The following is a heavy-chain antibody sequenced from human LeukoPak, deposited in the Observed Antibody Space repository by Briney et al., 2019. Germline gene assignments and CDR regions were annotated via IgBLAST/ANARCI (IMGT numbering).Heavy chain of an antibody. J-gene: IGHJ4*02. D-gene: IGHD3-9*01. CDR1: GVTFSNSW. V-gene: IGHV3-7*01. CDR3: ARAPWADDIFFDY. CDR2: INRDGSDK. Sequence: GGSLRLSCAASGVTFSNSWMNWVRQAPGKGLEWVANINRDGSDKRYVDSVRGRFTISRDNAKNSVYLQMNSLRAEDTAVYYCARAPWADDIFFDYWGQGTLVIVSS.